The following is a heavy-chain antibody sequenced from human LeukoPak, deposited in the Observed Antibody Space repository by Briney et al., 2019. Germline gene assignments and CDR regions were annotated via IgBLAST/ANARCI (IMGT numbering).Heavy chain of an antibody. Sequence: GGSLRLSCAASGFTFSSYSMNWVRQAPGKGLEWVSSISSSSSYIYYADSVKGRFTISRDNAKNSLYLQMNSLRAEDTAVYYCARDSYDSSGYSGFVAFDIWGQGTVVTVSS. CDR1: GFTFSSYS. J-gene: IGHJ3*02. V-gene: IGHV3-21*01. CDR3: ARDSYDSSGYSGFVAFDI. D-gene: IGHD3-22*01. CDR2: ISSSSSYI.